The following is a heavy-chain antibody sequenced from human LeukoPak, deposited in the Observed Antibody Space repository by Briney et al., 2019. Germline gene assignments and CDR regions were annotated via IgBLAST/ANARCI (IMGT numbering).Heavy chain of an antibody. D-gene: IGHD2-15*01. CDR1: GFTLSNYE. J-gene: IGHJ4*02. Sequence: GGSLRLSCAASGFTLSNYEMNWVRQAPGKGLGWVSYISSSGRTIYYADSVKGRFTISRDNAKNSLYLQMNSLRAEDTAVYYCAREGISASDPFDYWGQGTLVTVPS. CDR2: ISSSGRTI. V-gene: IGHV3-48*03. CDR3: AREGISASDPFDY.